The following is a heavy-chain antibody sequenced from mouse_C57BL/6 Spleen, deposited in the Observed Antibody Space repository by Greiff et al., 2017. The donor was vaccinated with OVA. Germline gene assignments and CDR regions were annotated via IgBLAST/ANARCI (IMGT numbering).Heavy chain of an antibody. V-gene: IGHV1-9*01. J-gene: IGHJ3*01. D-gene: IGHD2-4*01. CDR3: ARRDYDGAWFAY. Sequence: QVQLQQSGAELMKPGASVKLSCKATGYTFTGYWIEWVKQRPGHGLEWIGEILPGSGSKNYNEKFKGKATFTADKSSNTAYMQLSSLTTEDSAIYYCARRDYDGAWFAYWGQGTLVTVSA. CDR2: ILPGSGSK. CDR1: GYTFTGYW.